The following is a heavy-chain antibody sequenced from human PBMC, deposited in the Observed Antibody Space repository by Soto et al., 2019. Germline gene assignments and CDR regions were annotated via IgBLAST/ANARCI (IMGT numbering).Heavy chain of an antibody. D-gene: IGHD3-3*02. CDR3: ARGSIISAMHV. CDR1: GLTFSDYY. V-gene: IGHV3-11*06. J-gene: IGHJ6*02. CDR2: ISGGSDYI. Sequence: PGGSLRHSCAASGLTFSDYYMSWIRQAPGKGLEWVSYISGGSDYIDYADSLKGRFTISRDNAKNSLYLQMNSLRAGDTAVYFCARGSIISAMHVWGQLTTVTVSS.